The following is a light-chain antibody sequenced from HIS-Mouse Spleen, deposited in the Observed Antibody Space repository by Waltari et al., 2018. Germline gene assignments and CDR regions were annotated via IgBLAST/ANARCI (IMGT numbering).Light chain of an antibody. CDR1: QSVSSSY. V-gene: IGKV3-20*01. CDR2: GAS. Sequence: EIVLTQSPGTLSLSPGERATLSCRASQSVSSSYLAWYQQKPGQAPRLLINGASSRATGITDRFSGSGSGTDFTLTISRLEPEDFAVYYCQQYGSSPYTFGQGTKLEIK. J-gene: IGKJ2*01. CDR3: QQYGSSPYT.